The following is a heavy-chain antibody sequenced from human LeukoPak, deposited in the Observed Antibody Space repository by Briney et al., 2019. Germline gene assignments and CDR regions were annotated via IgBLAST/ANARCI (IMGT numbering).Heavy chain of an antibody. V-gene: IGHV3-23*01. CDR3: AKVRRDIVVVPAGSFDY. J-gene: IGHJ4*02. Sequence: GGSLRLSCAASGFTFSSYAMSWVRQAPGEGLEWVSAISGSGGSTYYADSVKGRFTISRDNSKNTLYLQMNSLRAEDTAVYYCAKVRRDIVVVPAGSFDYWGQGTLVSVSS. CDR2: ISGSGGST. D-gene: IGHD2-2*01. CDR1: GFTFSSYA.